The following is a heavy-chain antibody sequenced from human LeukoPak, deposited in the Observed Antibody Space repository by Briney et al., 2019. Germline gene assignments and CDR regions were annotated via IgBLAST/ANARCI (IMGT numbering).Heavy chain of an antibody. D-gene: IGHD3-10*01. J-gene: IGHJ4*02. Sequence: SVKVSCKASGYTFTSYGISWVRPAPGQGLEWMGWISAYNGDTNYAQKFQGRVTMTTDTFTSTAYMELRSLISDDTAVYYCAREGVRYYYDYWGQGTLVTVSS. CDR3: AREGVRYYYDY. CDR1: GYTFTSYG. CDR2: ISAYNGDT. V-gene: IGHV1-18*01.